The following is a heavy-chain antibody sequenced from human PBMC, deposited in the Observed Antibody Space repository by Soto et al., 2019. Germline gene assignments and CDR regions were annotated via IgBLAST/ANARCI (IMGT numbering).Heavy chain of an antibody. CDR1: GFTVSNYG. V-gene: IGHV3-30*18. J-gene: IGHJ4*02. CDR3: AKDRTLAAAGTLLTN. CDR2: ISSDGSNT. D-gene: IGHD6-13*01. Sequence: GGSLRLSCAASGFTVSNYGMHWARQAPGKGLEWVAVISSDGSNTYYADSVKGRFTISRDNSKSTLYLQMNSLRAEDTAVYYCAKDRTLAAAGTLLTNWGQGTLVTVSS.